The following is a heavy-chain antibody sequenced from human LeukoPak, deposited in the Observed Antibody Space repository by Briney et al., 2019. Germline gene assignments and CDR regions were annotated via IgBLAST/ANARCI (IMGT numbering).Heavy chain of an antibody. CDR1: GYTFTSYD. Sequence: GASVKVSCKASGYTFTSYDINWVRQANGQGLEWMGWMNPNSGNTGYAQKFQGRVTMTRNTSISTAYMELSSLRSEDTAVYYCAREGDSSGWSLGYWGQGTLVTVSS. CDR3: AREGDSSGWSLGY. CDR2: MNPNSGNT. D-gene: IGHD6-19*01. V-gene: IGHV1-8*01. J-gene: IGHJ4*02.